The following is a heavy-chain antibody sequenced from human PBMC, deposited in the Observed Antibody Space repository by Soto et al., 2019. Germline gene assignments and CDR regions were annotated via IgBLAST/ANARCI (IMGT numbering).Heavy chain of an antibody. J-gene: IGHJ5*02. CDR3: ARGAYGSGSYIYSRAPNGGWFDP. V-gene: IGHV1-69*13. D-gene: IGHD3-10*01. CDR2: IIPIFGTA. Sequence: GASVKVSCKASGGTFSSYAISWVRQAPGQGLEWMGGIIPIFGTANYAQKFQGRVTITADESTSTAYMELSSLRSEDTAVYYCARGAYGSGSYIYSRAPNGGWFDPWGQGTLVTVSS. CDR1: GGTFSSYA.